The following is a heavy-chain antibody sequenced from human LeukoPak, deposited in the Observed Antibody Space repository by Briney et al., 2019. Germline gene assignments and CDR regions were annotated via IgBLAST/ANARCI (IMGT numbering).Heavy chain of an antibody. Sequence: SETLSLTCAVYGVSFSGYYWSWIRQPPGKGLEWIGEINHSGSTNYNPSLKSRVTISVDTSKNQFSLKLSSVTAADTAVYYCARYRCSSTSCYVGYWGQGTLVTVSS. V-gene: IGHV4-34*01. CDR3: ARYRCSSTSCYVGY. D-gene: IGHD2-2*01. CDR1: GVSFSGYY. J-gene: IGHJ4*02. CDR2: INHSGST.